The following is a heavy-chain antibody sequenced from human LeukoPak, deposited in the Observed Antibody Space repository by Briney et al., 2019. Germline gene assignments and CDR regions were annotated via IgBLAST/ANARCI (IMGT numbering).Heavy chain of an antibody. V-gene: IGHV3-30*02. D-gene: IGHD2-2*03. CDR1: GFTLNTYG. CDR3: ARGDGYCSSASCSGN. J-gene: IGHJ4*02. CDR2: IRFDGSNK. Sequence: GGALRLSCAASGFTLNTYGMHWVRQAPGKGLEWVAFIRFDGSNKYYADSVKGRFTISRDNSKNTLYLQMKSLRPEDTAVYYCARGDGYCSSASCSGNWGQGTLVTVSS.